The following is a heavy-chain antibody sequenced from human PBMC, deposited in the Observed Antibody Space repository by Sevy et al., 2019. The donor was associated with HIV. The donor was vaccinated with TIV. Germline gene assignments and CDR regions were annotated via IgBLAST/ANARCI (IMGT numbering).Heavy chain of an antibody. J-gene: IGHJ3*01. V-gene: IGHV3-30*14. D-gene: IGHD3-16*02. CDR1: GFTFSNYA. CDR2: ISSRGTYK. CDR3: AKIRAPFAGLIEWYDFDF. Sequence: GGSLRLSCVASGFTFSNYAIHWVRQAPGKGLQWVASISSRGTYKYYADSMKGRLSISRDDSKNTLYLQMNSLRPEDTALHYCAKIRAPFAGLIEWYDFDFWGQGTMVTVSS.